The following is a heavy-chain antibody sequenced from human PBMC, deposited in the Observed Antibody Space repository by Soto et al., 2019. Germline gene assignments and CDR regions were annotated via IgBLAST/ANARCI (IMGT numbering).Heavy chain of an antibody. CDR2: ISGTGGST. D-gene: IGHD3-10*01. CDR3: AIEGNRVRGPDY. CDR1: GFTFSNYV. J-gene: IGHJ4*02. V-gene: IGHV3-23*01. Sequence: EVQLLESGGGLVQPGGSLRLSCAASGFTFSNYVLSWVRQAPGKGLEWVSAISGTGGSTYYADSVKGRFTISRDNSKNTLYVQMNSLRVEDTAVYYCAIEGNRVRGPDYWGQGTLVTVSS.